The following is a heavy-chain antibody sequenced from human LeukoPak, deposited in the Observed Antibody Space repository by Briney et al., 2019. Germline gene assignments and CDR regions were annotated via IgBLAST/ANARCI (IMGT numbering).Heavy chain of an antibody. CDR2: ISYDGSNK. CDR3: ARDFTYYNGDRFYDRFDY. CDR1: GFTFSSYA. Sequence: GGSLRLSCAASGFTFSSYAMHWVRQAPGKGLEWVAVISYDGSNKYYADSVKGRFTISRDNAKNSLYLQVNSLRAEDTGVYYCARDFTYYNGDRFYDRFDYWGQGTLVTVSS. J-gene: IGHJ4*02. D-gene: IGHD2-8*01. V-gene: IGHV3-30-3*01.